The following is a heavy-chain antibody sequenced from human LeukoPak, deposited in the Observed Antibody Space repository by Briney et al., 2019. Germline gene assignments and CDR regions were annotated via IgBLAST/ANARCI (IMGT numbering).Heavy chain of an antibody. Sequence: VASVKVSCKASGYTFTSYGISWVRQAPGQGLEWMGWISAYNGNTNYAQKLQGRVTMTTDTSTSTAYMELRSLRSDDTAVYYCARGPTYYDFWSGFAMDVWGQGTTVTVSS. D-gene: IGHD3-3*01. J-gene: IGHJ6*02. CDR3: ARGPTYYDFWSGFAMDV. V-gene: IGHV1-18*01. CDR1: GYTFTSYG. CDR2: ISAYNGNT.